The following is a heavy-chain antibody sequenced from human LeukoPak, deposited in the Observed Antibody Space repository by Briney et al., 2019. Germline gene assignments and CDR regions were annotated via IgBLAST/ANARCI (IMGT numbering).Heavy chain of an antibody. CDR1: GVSISSGGYS. D-gene: IGHD5-18*01. CDR3: ASGGYSYGFDY. J-gene: IGHJ4*02. CDR2: IYHNGNT. Sequence: SQTLSLTCAVSGVSISSGGYSWSWIRQPPGKGLEWIGYIYHNGNTYYSPSLKSRVTISVDRSKNQLSLKLSSVTAADTAMYYCASGGYSYGFDYWGQGTLVTVSS. V-gene: IGHV4-30-2*01.